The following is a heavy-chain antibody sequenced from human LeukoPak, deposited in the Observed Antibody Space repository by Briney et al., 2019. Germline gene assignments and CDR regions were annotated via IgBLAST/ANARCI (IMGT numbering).Heavy chain of an antibody. D-gene: IGHD3-16*01. Sequence: GGSLRLSCAASGFTFSTYALSWVRQPPGKGLEWVSVIDGSGRVKFYADSAQGRFTISRDNSKNTLYLQMYSLRVEDTAVYYCAKDGKFGGGSPGDSFDIWGPGTMATVSS. CDR3: AKDGKFGGGSPGDSFDI. CDR2: IDGSGRVK. V-gene: IGHV3-23*01. CDR1: GFTFSTYA. J-gene: IGHJ3*02.